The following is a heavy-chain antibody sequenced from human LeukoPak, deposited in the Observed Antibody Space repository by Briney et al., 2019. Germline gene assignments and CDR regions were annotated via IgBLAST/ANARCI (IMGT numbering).Heavy chain of an antibody. CDR2: ISSSSSYI. CDR1: GFTFRSYS. J-gene: IGHJ4*02. CDR3: AREVWALAGTVDY. D-gene: IGHD6-19*01. V-gene: IGHV3-21*01. Sequence: GGSLRLSCAASGFTFRSYSMNWVRQAPGKGLEWVSSISSSSSYIYYADSVKGRFTISRDNAKNSLYLQMNSLRAEGTAVYYYAREVWALAGTVDYWGQGTLVTLSS.